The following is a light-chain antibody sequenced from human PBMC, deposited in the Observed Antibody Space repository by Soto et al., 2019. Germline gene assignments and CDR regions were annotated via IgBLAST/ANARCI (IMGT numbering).Light chain of an antibody. J-gene: IGLJ2*01. CDR2: LSSDGSH. CDR1: SGHSSYA. V-gene: IGLV4-69*01. Sequence: QLVLTQSPSASASLGASVKLTCTLSSGHSSYAIAWHQQQPEKGPRYLMKLSSDGSHSKGDGIPDRFSGSSSGAERYLTISGLQSEDEADYYCQTWDTGARVVFGGGTTLTVL. CDR3: QTWDTGARVV.